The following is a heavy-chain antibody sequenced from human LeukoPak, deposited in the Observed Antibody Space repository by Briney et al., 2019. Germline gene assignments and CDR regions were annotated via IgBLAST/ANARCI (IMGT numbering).Heavy chain of an antibody. Sequence: ASVKVSCKASGYTFTSYGISWVRQAPGQGLEWMGWISAYNGNTNYAQKLQGRVTMTTDTSTSTAYMELRSLRSDDTAVYYCARDGADYYDSSGYYYSPHDAFDIWGQGTMVTVSS. CDR3: ARDGADYYDSSGYYYSPHDAFDI. V-gene: IGHV1-18*01. J-gene: IGHJ3*02. D-gene: IGHD3-22*01. CDR2: ISAYNGNT. CDR1: GYTFTSYG.